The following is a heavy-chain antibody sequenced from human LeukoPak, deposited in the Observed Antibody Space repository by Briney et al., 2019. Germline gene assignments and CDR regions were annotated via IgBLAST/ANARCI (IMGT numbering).Heavy chain of an antibody. CDR1: GFSFDEYT. CDR2: IGYDGGTT. CDR3: AKDGHYCTATTCYSSWFDP. V-gene: IGHV3-43*01. D-gene: IGHD1/OR15-1a*01. Sequence: GGSLRLSCEASGFSFDEYTMHWVREAPGRGLEWVSLIGYDGGTTYYADSVRGRFTVSRDNSKNSLFLQMSSLRTEDTGFYYYAKDGHYCTATTCYSSWFDPWGQGTVVTVSS. J-gene: IGHJ5*02.